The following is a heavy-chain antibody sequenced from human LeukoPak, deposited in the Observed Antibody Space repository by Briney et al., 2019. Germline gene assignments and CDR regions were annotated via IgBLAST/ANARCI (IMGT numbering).Heavy chain of an antibody. CDR1: GFTFSSYA. CDR2: ISGSGGST. V-gene: IGHV3-23*01. CDR3: AKEVRLGYCSGGNCYYDY. J-gene: IGHJ4*02. D-gene: IGHD2-15*01. Sequence: GGSLRLSCAASGFTFSSYAMSWVRQAPGKGLEWVSAISGSGGSTYYADSVKGRVTISRDNSKNTLYMQMNSLRADATAVYYCAKEVRLGYCSGGNCYYDYWGQGTLVTVSS.